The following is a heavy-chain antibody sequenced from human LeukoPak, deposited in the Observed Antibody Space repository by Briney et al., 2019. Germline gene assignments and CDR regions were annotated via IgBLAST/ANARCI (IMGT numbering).Heavy chain of an antibody. CDR2: IHTSGST. D-gene: IGHD6-19*01. CDR3: AGRGLSTGWTFDY. V-gene: IGHV4-4*07. J-gene: IGHJ4*01. Sequence: SETLSLTCAVSGGSLSGYYWSWIRQPAGKGLEWIAQIHTSGSTNFNPSLKSRVSISMDTPNNQFSLMISSVTAADTAIYYCAGRGLSTGWTFDYWGHGTLVTVSS. CDR1: GGSLSGYY.